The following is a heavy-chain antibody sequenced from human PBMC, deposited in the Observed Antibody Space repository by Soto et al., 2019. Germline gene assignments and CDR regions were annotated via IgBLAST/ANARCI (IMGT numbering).Heavy chain of an antibody. D-gene: IGHD1-1*01. CDR3: ARDRNERYFDW. CDR1: GFTFSSYG. J-gene: IGHJ4*02. V-gene: IGHV3-33*01. Sequence: GSLRLSCAASGFTFSSYGMHWVRQAPGKGLEWVAFIWYDGSNQYYADSVKGRFTTSRDKSKNTLYLQMNSLRAEDTAVYYCARDRNERYFDWWGQGTLVTVSS. CDR2: IWYDGSNQ.